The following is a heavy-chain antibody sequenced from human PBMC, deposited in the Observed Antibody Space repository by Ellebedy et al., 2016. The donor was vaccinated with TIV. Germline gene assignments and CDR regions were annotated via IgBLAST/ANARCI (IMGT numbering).Heavy chain of an antibody. J-gene: IGHJ5*02. CDR3: ARGYNWFDP. CDR1: GFSITTYPYN. CDR2: IYYSGST. Sequence: MPSGTLSLTCTVSGFSITTYPYNSGLIRQHPGKSLEWIGYIYYSGSTYYNTSLKSRLTISVDTSKNQFSLKLTSVTAADTAVYYCARGYNWFDPWGQGTLVTVSS. V-gene: IGHV4-31*03.